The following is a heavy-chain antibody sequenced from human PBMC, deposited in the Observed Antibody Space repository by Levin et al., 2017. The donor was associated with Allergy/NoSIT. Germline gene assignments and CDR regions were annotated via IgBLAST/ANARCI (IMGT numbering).Heavy chain of an antibody. Sequence: SETLSLTCTVSGGSISGGDYYWSWIRQPPGMGLEWIAYIYYSGSSYYSPSLKSRLTISVDTSKNQFSLKLTSVTAADTAVYYCARITMSASADYWGQGPLLTVSS. D-gene: IGHD3-10*02. J-gene: IGHJ4*02. CDR1: GGSISGGDYY. CDR2: IYYSGSS. V-gene: IGHV4-30-4*01. CDR3: ARITMSASADY.